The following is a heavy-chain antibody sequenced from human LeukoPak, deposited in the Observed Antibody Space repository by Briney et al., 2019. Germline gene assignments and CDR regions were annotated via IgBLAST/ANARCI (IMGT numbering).Heavy chain of an antibody. V-gene: IGHV3-15*01. CDR1: GFTFSSAW. CDR3: TTEDTSIAVAGLDY. CDR2: IKSKTDGGTT. Sequence: GGSLRLSCAASGFTFSSAWMSWVRQAPGKGLEWVGRIKSKTDGGTTDYAAPVKGRFTISRDDSKNTLYLQMNSLKTEDTAVYYCTTEDTSIAVAGLDYWGQGTLVTVSS. D-gene: IGHD6-19*01. J-gene: IGHJ4*02.